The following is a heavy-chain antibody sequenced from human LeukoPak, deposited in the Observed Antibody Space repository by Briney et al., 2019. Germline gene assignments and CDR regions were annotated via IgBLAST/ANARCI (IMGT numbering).Heavy chain of an antibody. Sequence: GRSLRLSCAASGFTFSSYGMHWVRQAPGKGLEWVAVIWYDGSNKYYADSVKGRFTISRDNSKNTLYLQMNSLRAEDTAVYYCARDGGVNAFDIWGQGTMVTVSS. V-gene: IGHV3-33*01. CDR1: GFTFSSYG. D-gene: IGHD3-16*01. CDR3: ARDGGVNAFDI. CDR2: IWYDGSNK. J-gene: IGHJ3*02.